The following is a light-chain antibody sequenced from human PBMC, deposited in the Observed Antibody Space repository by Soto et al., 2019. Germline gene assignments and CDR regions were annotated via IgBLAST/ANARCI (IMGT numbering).Light chain of an antibody. J-gene: IGLJ1*01. V-gene: IGLV2-14*01. CDR3: CSYTVSGTYV. CDR2: AVS. Sequence: QSVLTQPASVSGSPGQSITISCTGTSSDVGGYNYVSWYQQHPGKAPKLMIYAVSNRPSGVSNRFSGSKSGNTATLTISGLQAVDEADYYCCSYTVSGTYVFGTGTKATVL. CDR1: SSDVGGYNY.